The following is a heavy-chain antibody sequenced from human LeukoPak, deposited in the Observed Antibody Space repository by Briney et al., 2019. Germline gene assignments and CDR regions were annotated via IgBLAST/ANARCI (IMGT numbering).Heavy chain of an antibody. D-gene: IGHD5-12*01. CDR2: IYYSGST. CDR3: ARAPGDSGYSYYYGMDV. Sequence: SETLSLTCTVSGGSISSSSYYWGWIRQPPGKGLEWIGSIYYSGSTYYNPSLKSRVTISVDKSKNQFSLKLSSVTAADTAVYYCARAPGDSGYSYYYGMDVWGQGTTVTVSS. V-gene: IGHV4-39*07. CDR1: GGSISSSSYY. J-gene: IGHJ6*02.